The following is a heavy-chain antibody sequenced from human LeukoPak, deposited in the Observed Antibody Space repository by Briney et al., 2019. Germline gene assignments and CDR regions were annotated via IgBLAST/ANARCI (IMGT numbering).Heavy chain of an antibody. D-gene: IGHD5-24*01. CDR3: ARHKDGYSKLNLDY. V-gene: IGHV4-59*08. CDR2: IYYSGST. Sequence: SETLSLTCTVSGGSISSYYWSWIRQPPGKGLEWIGYIYYSGSTNYNPSLKSRVTISVDTSKNQFSLKLSPVTAADTAVYYCARHKDGYSKLNLDYWGQGTLVTVSS. CDR1: GGSISSYY. J-gene: IGHJ4*02.